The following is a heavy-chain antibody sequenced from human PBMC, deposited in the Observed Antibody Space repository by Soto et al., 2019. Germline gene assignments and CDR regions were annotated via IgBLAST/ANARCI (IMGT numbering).Heavy chain of an antibody. CDR2: IYWDDDK. Sequence: QITLKESGPTLVKPTQTLTLTCTFSGFSLSTSGVGVGWIRQPPGKALEWLALIYWDDDKRYSPSLKSRLTITKDTTKNQVVLTMTNMDPVDTATYYCAHRPQDGVGELVENWFDPWGQGTLVTVSS. V-gene: IGHV2-5*02. CDR1: GFSLSTSGVG. J-gene: IGHJ5*02. D-gene: IGHD3-10*01. CDR3: AHRPQDGVGELVENWFDP.